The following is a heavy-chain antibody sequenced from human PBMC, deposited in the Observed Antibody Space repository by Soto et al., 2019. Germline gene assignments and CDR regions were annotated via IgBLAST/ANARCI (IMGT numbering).Heavy chain of an antibody. CDR2: ISAYNGNT. J-gene: IGHJ4*02. CDR1: GYTFSSYG. V-gene: IGHV1-18*01. CDR3: ARDSPPVDY. Sequence: QVQLVQSGAEVKKPGASVKVSCKASGYTFSSYGISWVRQAPGQGLEWMGWISAYNGNTKYAQKIQGRVTMTTDTSTSIAYMQVRSLISDDTAVYYCARDSPPVDYWGQGTLVTVSS.